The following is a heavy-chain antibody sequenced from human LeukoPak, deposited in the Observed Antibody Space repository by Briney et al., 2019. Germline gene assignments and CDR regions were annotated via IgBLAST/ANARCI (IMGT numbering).Heavy chain of an antibody. CDR2: INHSGST. J-gene: IGHJ2*01. V-gene: IGHV4-34*01. CDR3: ARDMEAARPDWYFDL. Sequence: PSETLSLTCAVYSGSFSGYYWSWIRQPPGKGLEWIGEINHSGSTNYNPSLKSRVTISVDTSKNQFSLKLSSVTAADTAVYYCARDMEAARPDWYFDLWGRGTLVTVSS. D-gene: IGHD6-6*01. CDR1: SGSFSGYY.